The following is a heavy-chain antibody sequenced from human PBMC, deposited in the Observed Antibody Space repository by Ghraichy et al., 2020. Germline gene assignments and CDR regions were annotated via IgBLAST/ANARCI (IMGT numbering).Heavy chain of an antibody. V-gene: IGHV3-53*01. D-gene: IGHD7-27*01. CDR2: IYSGGST. J-gene: IGHJ4*02. Sequence: GESLNISCAASGFTVSSNYMSWVRQAPGKGLEWVSVIYSGGSTYYADSVKGRFTISRDNSKNTLYLQMNSLRAEDTAVYYCARANWAAYFDYWGQGTLVTVSS. CDR3: ARANWAAYFDY. CDR1: GFTVSSNY.